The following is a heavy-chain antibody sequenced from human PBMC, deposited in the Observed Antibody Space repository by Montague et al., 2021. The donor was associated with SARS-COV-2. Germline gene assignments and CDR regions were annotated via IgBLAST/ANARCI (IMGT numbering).Heavy chain of an antibody. CDR3: ARILETYYDFWSGERAIDAFDI. D-gene: IGHD3-3*01. V-gene: IGHV4-61*02. CDR2: IYTSGST. Sequence: TLSLTCTVSGGSISSGSYYWSWIRQPAGKGLEWIGRIYTSGSTNYNPSLKSRVTISVDTSKNQFSLKLSSVTAADTAVYYCARILETYYDFWSGERAIDAFDIWGQGTMVTVSS. J-gene: IGHJ3*02. CDR1: GGSISSGSYY.